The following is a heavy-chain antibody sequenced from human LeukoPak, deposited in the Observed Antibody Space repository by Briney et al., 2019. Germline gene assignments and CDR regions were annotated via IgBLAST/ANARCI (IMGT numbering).Heavy chain of an antibody. D-gene: IGHD1-7*01. CDR2: IHSGGNT. J-gene: IGHJ4*02. CDR3: ARGTTPAAGAY. CDR1: GGSISSYY. V-gene: IGHV4-59*05. Sequence: SETLSLTCTVSGGSISSYYWSWIRQPAGKGLEWIGSIHSGGNTDNNPSLRSRVTISVDTSKNQFSLRLSSVTAADTAIYYCARGTTPAAGAYWGQGTLVTVSS.